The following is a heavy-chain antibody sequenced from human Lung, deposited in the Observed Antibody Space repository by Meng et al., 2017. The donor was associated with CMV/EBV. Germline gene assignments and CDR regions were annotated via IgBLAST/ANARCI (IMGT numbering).Heavy chain of an antibody. Sequence: SQTLSLTCAVYGGSFSGYYWSWIRQPPGKGLEWIGEINHSGSTNYYPSLKSRVSISVDTSKNQFSLKLSSVAAADTAVYYCARLRGGYCSSTSCQVTFYYCYGKDVWGQGTTVTVSS. V-gene: IGHV4-34*01. CDR2: INHSGST. D-gene: IGHD2-2*01. J-gene: IGHJ6*02. CDR1: GGSFSGYY. CDR3: ARLRGGYCSSTSCQVTFYYCYGKDV.